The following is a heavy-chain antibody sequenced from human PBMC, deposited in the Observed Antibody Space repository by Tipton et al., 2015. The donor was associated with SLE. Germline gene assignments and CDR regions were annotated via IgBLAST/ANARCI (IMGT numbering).Heavy chain of an antibody. CDR2: IYSSGST. CDR1: GGSISSGSYY. D-gene: IGHD4-17*01. J-gene: IGHJ4*02. Sequence: TLSLTCTVSGGSISSGSYYWSWIRQPAGKGLEWIGRIYSSGSTNYNPSLKSRVTMSVDTSRNQFSLNLSSVTVADTAVYYCAKDYNHDNADYNWGQGTLVIVSS. V-gene: IGHV4-61*02. CDR3: AKDYNHDNADYN.